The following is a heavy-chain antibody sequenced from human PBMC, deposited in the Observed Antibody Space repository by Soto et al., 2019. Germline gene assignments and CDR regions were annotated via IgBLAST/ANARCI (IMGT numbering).Heavy chain of an antibody. V-gene: IGHV4-30-4*01. CDR3: ARDRRDSSSWTADYYYYGMDV. CDR1: GGSISSGDYC. D-gene: IGHD6-13*01. CDR2: IYYSGST. J-gene: IGHJ6*02. Sequence: SETLSLTCTVSGGSISSGDYCWSWIRQLPGKGLEWIGYIYYSGSTYYNPSLKSRVTISVDTSKNQFSLKLSSVTAADTAVYYCARDRRDSSSWTADYYYYGMDVWGQGTTVTVSS.